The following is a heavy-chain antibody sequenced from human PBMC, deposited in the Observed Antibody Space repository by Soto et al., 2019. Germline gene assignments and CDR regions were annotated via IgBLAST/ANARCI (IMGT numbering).Heavy chain of an antibody. D-gene: IGHD5-12*01. CDR2: SHQSGNT. CDR3: ATRATGRGY. J-gene: IGHJ4*02. CDR1: GVSIGSHDW. V-gene: IGHV4-4*02. Sequence: QVQLQESGPGLVKPSGTLSLTCAVSGVSIGSHDWWTWVRQPPGKGLEWIGESHQSGNTNYNSSLAGRVTISLDKSKNPFSLQLSSVTVADTDVYYCATRATGRGYWGQGTLVTVSS.